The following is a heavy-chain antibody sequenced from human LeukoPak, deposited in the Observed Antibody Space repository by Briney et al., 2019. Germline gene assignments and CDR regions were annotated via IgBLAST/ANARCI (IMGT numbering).Heavy chain of an antibody. D-gene: IGHD3-22*01. V-gene: IGHV4-38-2*02. J-gene: IGHJ5*02. CDR2: IHHDGIT. CDR3: ARVHYYDASDYSTSNWFDP. CDR1: GYSLSSGYY. Sequence: PSETLSLTCTVSGYSLSSGYYWGWIRQPPGKGLEWIGNIHHDGITYYNPSLKSRVTISLDPSKNQFSLKLTSVAAADTALYHCARVHYYDASDYSTSNWFDPWGQGTLVTVSS.